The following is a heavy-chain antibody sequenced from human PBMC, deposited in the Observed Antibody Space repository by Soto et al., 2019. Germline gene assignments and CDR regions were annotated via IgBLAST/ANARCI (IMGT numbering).Heavy chain of an antibody. V-gene: IGHV1-18*01. CDR1: GYTFTSYG. CDR2: ISAYNGNT. D-gene: IGHD3-10*01. CDR3: ARDILVGSVRFGELPPLDY. J-gene: IGHJ4*02. Sequence: ASVKVSCKASGYTFTSYGISWVRQAPGQGLEWMGWISAYNGNTNYAQKLQGRVTMTTDTSTSTAYMELRSLRSDDTAVYYCARDILVGSVRFGELPPLDYWGQGTLVTVSS.